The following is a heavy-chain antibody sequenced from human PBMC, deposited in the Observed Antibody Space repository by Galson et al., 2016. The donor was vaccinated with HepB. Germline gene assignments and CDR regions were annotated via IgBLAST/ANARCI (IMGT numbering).Heavy chain of an antibody. CDR2: VFYSGST. J-gene: IGHJ3*02. V-gene: IGHV4-59*01. CDR1: GGSISSYY. Sequence: TLSLTCTVSGGSISSYYWSWIRQPPGKGLEWIGYVFYSGSTSYSPSLRSRVAMSVDTSKIQFSLQLSSVTAADTAVYYCARGIAVAGTYAFDIWGQGTVVTVSS. CDR3: ARGIAVAGTYAFDI. D-gene: IGHD6-19*01.